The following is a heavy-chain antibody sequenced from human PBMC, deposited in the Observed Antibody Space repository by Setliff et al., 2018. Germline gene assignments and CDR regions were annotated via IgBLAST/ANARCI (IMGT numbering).Heavy chain of an antibody. V-gene: IGHV3-7*04. CDR2: IKQGGSDK. D-gene: IGHD5-18*01. J-gene: IGHJ4*02. Sequence: GGSLRLSCAASGFTFSTYWMSWVRQAPGKGLEWVGNIKQGGSDKYYVDSVKGRFTISRDNAKNSLYLQMNNLRAEDTAVYYCARGGYSYGYWGQGTLVTVSS. CDR3: ARGGYSYGY. CDR1: GFTFSTYW.